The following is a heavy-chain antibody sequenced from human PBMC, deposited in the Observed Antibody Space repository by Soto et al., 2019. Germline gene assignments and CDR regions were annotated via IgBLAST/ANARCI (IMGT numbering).Heavy chain of an antibody. D-gene: IGHD2-15*01. J-gene: IGHJ5*02. CDR3: ARARVAATLVRFDH. V-gene: IGHV3-11*06. CDR2: ISSSGSYT. CDR1: GFTFSDYY. Sequence: QVQLVESGGGLVKAGGSLRLSCAASGFTFSDYYMSWIRQAPGKGLEWVSYISSSGSYTNYADSVKGRFTISRDNAKHSLYLQMHSLIAVDTAVYYCARARVAATLVRFDHGRQGTQVTVSS.